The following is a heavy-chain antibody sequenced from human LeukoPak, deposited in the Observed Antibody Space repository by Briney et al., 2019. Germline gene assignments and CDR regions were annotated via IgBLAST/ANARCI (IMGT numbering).Heavy chain of an antibody. CDR3: TTAVGTDFYDYGLDA. Sequence: GGSLRLSCAASGFTFSGSAMHWVRQASGKGLEWVSRIRSKANTYGTAYAASVKGRFTISRDDSKNTAYLQLNSLKTEDTAVYYCTTAVGTDFYDYGLDAWGQGTTVTVSS. V-gene: IGHV3-73*01. CDR1: GFTFSGSA. J-gene: IGHJ6*02. CDR2: IRSKANTYGT. D-gene: IGHD6-13*01.